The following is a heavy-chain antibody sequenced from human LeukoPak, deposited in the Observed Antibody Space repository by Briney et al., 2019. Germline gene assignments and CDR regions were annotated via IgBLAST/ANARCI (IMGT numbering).Heavy chain of an antibody. CDR2: TSSSDAGT. CDR3: AKAPVTSCRGAYCYPFDS. V-gene: IGHV3-23*01. Sequence: GGSLRLSCVVSGSTLSTYAMSWVRRTPGKGLEWVAATSSSDAGTYHADSVRGRFTISRDNSKNTLYLQMNSLRAEDAAVYFCAKAPVTSCRGAYCYPFDSWGQGTLVTVSS. D-gene: IGHD2-21*01. CDR1: GSTLSTYA. J-gene: IGHJ4*02.